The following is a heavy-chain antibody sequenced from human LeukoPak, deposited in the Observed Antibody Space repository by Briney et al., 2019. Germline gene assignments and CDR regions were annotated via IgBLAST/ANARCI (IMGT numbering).Heavy chain of an antibody. CDR2: INSISSSI. CDR1: GFTFRTYT. J-gene: IGHJ4*02. Sequence: GGSLRLSCAASGFTFRTYTMNWVRQAPGKGLEWVSSINSISSSIYYADSVKGRFTISRDNAKNSLYLQMNSLRVEDTAVYYCARTSTFFDCWGQGTLVTVSS. CDR3: ARTSTFFDC. D-gene: IGHD2-2*01. V-gene: IGHV3-21*01.